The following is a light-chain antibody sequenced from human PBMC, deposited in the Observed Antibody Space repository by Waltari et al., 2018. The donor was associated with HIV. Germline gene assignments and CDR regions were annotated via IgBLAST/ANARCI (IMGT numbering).Light chain of an antibody. CDR1: SSDVGNYNL. CDR2: EVT. J-gene: IGLJ3*02. V-gene: IGLV2-23*02. CDR3: CSYVGSNVWV. Sequence: QSVLTQLASVSGSPGQSITISCTGTSSDVGNYNLVSWYQQHPGKAPKLIIYEVTKRPSGVSNRFSGSKSGNTASLTISGLQAEDEADYYCCSYVGSNVWVFGGGTKLTVL.